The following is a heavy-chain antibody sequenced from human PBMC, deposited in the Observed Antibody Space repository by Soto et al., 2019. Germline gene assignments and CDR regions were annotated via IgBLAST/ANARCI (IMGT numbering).Heavy chain of an antibody. CDR3: ARVTPGNKLYYFSGLDV. CDR1: GFTFGTYG. V-gene: IGHV3-30-3*01. J-gene: IGHJ6*02. CDR2: VSYEGANT. D-gene: IGHD1-1*01. Sequence: GGSLRLSCVASGFTFGTYGIHWVRQAPGKGLQWVALVSYEGANTYYAASVKGRFTISRDNSKSTLYLQMDSLRPEDTGVYYCARVTPGNKLYYFSGLDVWGQGTSVTVSS.